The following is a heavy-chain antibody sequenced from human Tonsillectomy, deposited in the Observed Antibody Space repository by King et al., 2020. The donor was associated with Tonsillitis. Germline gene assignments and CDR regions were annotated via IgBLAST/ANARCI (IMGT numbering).Heavy chain of an antibody. D-gene: IGHD3-3*01. CDR3: ARGPDFDFWSGYYKAYFDS. J-gene: IGHJ4*02. Sequence: QLQESGPGLVKPSETLSRTCAVSCVSISTTPYYCGWIRQSPGKGLEWIGSSYYSGRTYDNQSLKIRFTISLDMSNNQFSLKLSSVTAAEPAVYYCARGPDFDFWSGYYKAYFDSWGQGTLVTVSS. V-gene: IGHV4-39*01. CDR1: CVSISTTPYY. CDR2: SYYSGRT.